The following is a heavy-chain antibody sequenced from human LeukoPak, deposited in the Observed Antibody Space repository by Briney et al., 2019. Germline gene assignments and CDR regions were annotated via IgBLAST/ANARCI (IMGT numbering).Heavy chain of an antibody. V-gene: IGHV4-59*01. CDR3: ARARVVVVAATPSRAFDI. Sequence: SETLSLTCTVSGGSISSYYWSWIRQPPGKGLEWIGYIYYSGSTNYSPSLKSRVTISVDTSKNQFSLKLSSVTAADTAVYYCARARVVVVAATPSRAFDIWGQGTMVTVSS. D-gene: IGHD2-15*01. CDR2: IYYSGST. J-gene: IGHJ3*02. CDR1: GGSISSYY.